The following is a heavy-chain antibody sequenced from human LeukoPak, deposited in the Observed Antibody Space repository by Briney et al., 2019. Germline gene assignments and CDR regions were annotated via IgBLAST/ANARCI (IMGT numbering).Heavy chain of an antibody. J-gene: IGHJ4*02. D-gene: IGHD6-13*01. V-gene: IGHV4-38-2*02. CDR3: ARDTAAQVY. CDR1: GYSISSDYY. Sequence: PSETLSLTCTVSGYSISSDYYWGWIRQPPGKGLEWIGTIYHSGSTYYNPSLKSRVTISVDTSKNQFSLKLSSVTAADTAVYYCARDTAAQVYWGQGTLVTVSS. CDR2: IYHSGST.